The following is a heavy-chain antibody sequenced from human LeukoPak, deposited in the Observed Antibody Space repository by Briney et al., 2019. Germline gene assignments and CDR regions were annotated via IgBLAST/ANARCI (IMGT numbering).Heavy chain of an antibody. D-gene: IGHD4-17*01. CDR3: ARVGVTTTFFYYMDI. V-gene: IGHV4-39*02. J-gene: IGHJ6*03. CDR1: GGSINTSTYY. Sequence: SETLSLTCTVAGGSINTSTYYWGWIRQPPGKGLERIGGLYYSGSTYYNPSLKSRVTISVDTPKNHFSLRLTSVTAADTAVYYCARVGVTTTFFYYMDIWGKGTTVTVSS. CDR2: LYYSGST.